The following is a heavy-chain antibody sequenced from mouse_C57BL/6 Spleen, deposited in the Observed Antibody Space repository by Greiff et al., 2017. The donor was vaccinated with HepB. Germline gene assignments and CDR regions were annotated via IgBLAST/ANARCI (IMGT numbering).Heavy chain of an antibody. J-gene: IGHJ2*01. V-gene: IGHV1-50*01. CDR2: IDPSDSYT. Sequence: QVQLQQPGAELVKPGASVKLSCKASGYTFTSYWMQWVKQRPGQGLEWIGEIDPSDSYTNYNQKFKGKATLTVDTSSSTAYMQLSSLTSEDSAVYYCARTVVGYWGQGTTLTVSS. D-gene: IGHD1-1*01. CDR1: GYTFTSYW. CDR3: ARTVVGY.